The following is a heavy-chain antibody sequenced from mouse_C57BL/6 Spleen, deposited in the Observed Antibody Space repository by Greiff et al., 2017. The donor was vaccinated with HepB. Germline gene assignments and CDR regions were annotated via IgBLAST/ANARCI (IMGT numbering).Heavy chain of an antibody. CDR3: ARIPYGSSYWYFDV. V-gene: IGHV1-59*01. J-gene: IGHJ1*03. Sequence: VQLQQPGAELVRPGTSVKLSCKASGYTFTSYWMHWVKQRPGQGLEWIGVIDPSDSYTNYNQKFKGKATLTVDTSSSTAYMQLSSLTSEDSAVYYCARIPYGSSYWYFDVWGTGTTVTVSS. D-gene: IGHD1-1*01. CDR1: GYTFTSYW. CDR2: IDPSDSYT.